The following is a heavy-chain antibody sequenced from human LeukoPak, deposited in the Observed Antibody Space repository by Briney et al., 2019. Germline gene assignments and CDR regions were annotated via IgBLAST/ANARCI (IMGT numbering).Heavy chain of an antibody. Sequence: GGSLRLSCAASGFTFDDYAMHWVRQAPGKGLEWVSGISWNSGSIGYADSVKGRFTISRDNAKNSLYLQMNSLRAEDTALYYCAKDMRPYGSGSRNWFDPWGQGTLVTVSS. CDR3: AKDMRPYGSGSRNWFDP. J-gene: IGHJ5*02. CDR2: ISWNSGSI. D-gene: IGHD3-10*01. V-gene: IGHV3-9*01. CDR1: GFTFDDYA.